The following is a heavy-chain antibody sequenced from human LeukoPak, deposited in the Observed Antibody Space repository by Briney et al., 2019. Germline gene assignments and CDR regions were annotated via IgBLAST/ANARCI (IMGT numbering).Heavy chain of an antibody. CDR2: ISGSVIST. CDR3: AKGDSSWSSYYFYYMDV. D-gene: IGHD6-13*01. J-gene: IGHJ6*03. V-gene: IGHV3-23*01. Sequence: GGSLRLSCGASGFTFSSHGMNWVRQAPGKGLEWVSGISGSVISTYYADSVKGRFTISRDNSKNTLYLQVNSLRAEDTAVYYCAKGDSSWSSYYFYYMDVWGKGTTVTVSS. CDR1: GFTFSSHG.